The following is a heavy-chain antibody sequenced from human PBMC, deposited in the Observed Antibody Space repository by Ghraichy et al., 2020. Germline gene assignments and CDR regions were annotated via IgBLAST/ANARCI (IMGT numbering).Heavy chain of an antibody. J-gene: IGHJ4*02. D-gene: IGHD6-19*01. CDR2: ISGSGGST. Sequence: GGSLRLSCAASGFTFSSYAMSWVRQAPGKGLEWVSAISGSGGSTYYADSVKGRFTISRDNSKNTLYLQMNSLRAEDTAVYYCAKHDEEPGYSSGWYGVDYWGQGTLVTVSS. CDR3: AKHDEEPGYSSGWYGVDY. V-gene: IGHV3-23*01. CDR1: GFTFSSYA.